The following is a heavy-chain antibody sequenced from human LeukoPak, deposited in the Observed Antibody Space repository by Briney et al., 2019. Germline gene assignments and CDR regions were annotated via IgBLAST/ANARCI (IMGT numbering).Heavy chain of an antibody. Sequence: GGSLRLSCAASGFTFSSYVMNWVRQAPGKGLEWVSSISSRSGYTYYADSVKGRFTISRDNAKNSLYLRMNSLRAEDTALYYCAGDYGDYTSFWGQGTLVTVSS. CDR1: GFTFSSYV. V-gene: IGHV3-21*01. J-gene: IGHJ4*02. D-gene: IGHD4-17*01. CDR3: AGDYGDYTSF. CDR2: ISSRSGYT.